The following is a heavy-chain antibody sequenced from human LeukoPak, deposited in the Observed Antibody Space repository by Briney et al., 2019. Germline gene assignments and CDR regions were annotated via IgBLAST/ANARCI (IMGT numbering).Heavy chain of an antibody. CDR3: ASTVGLGEVSPYFDY. J-gene: IGHJ4*02. V-gene: IGHV4-39*01. CDR1: GGSISSTSYH. Sequence: VKPSETLSLTCTVSGGSISSTSYHWGWIRQPPGKGLEWIGIIHYSGRTHYNPSLKSRVTISVDTSEKQFSLKLSSVTAADTAVYYCASTVGLGEVSPYFDYWGQGTLVTVSS. CDR2: IHYSGRT. D-gene: IGHD3-10*01.